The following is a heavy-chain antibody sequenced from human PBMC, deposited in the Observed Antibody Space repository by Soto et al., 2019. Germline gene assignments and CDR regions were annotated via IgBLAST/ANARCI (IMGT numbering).Heavy chain of an antibody. CDR3: ARGRIDDFWSGYYTGQPFDY. J-gene: IGHJ4*02. CDR2: INHSGST. D-gene: IGHD3-3*01. Sequence: QVQLQQWGAGLLKPSETLSLTCAVYGGSFSGYYWSWIRQPPGKGLEWIGEINHSGSTNYNPSLKSRVTISVHTSKNQFSLKLSSVTAADTAVYYCARGRIDDFWSGYYTGQPFDYWGQGTLVTVSS. V-gene: IGHV4-34*01. CDR1: GGSFSGYY.